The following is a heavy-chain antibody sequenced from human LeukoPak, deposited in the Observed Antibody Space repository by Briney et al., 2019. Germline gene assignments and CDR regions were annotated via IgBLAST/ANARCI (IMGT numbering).Heavy chain of an antibody. J-gene: IGHJ5*02. CDR3: ARALPLGRRVGETPNCFDP. Sequence: GASVKVSCKASGYTFTGYYMHWVRQAPGQGLEWMGWINPNSGGTNYAQKFQGRVTMTRDTSISTAYMELSRLRSDDTAVYYCARALPLGRRVGETPNCFDPWGQGTLVTVSS. CDR2: INPNSGGT. CDR1: GYTFTGYY. V-gene: IGHV1-2*02. D-gene: IGHD3-10*01.